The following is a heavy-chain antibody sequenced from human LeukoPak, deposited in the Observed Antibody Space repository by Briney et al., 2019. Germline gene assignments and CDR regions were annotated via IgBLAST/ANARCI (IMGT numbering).Heavy chain of an antibody. CDR2: INGGDDNT. D-gene: IGHD2-2*01. V-gene: IGHV1-3*01. CDR1: GYTFSTYA. J-gene: IGHJ4*02. Sequence: ASVKVSCKTSGYTFSTYAIQWVRQAPGQRLEWMGWINGGDDNTKFSQKFQGRVTITRDTSASSSYMELSSLRSEDTAVYYCARSYIVVVPAVYFDYWGQGTLVTVSS. CDR3: ARSYIVVVPAVYFDY.